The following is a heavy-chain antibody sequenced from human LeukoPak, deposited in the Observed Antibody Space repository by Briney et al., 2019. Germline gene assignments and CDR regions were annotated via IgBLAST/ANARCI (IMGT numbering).Heavy chain of an antibody. Sequence: SETLSLTCTVSGGSISSGGYYWSWIRQHPGKGLEWIGYIYYSGSTYYNPSLKSRVTISVDTSKNQFSLKLSSVTAADTAVYYCARDYCSSTSCLFDYWGQGTLVTVSS. D-gene: IGHD2-2*01. J-gene: IGHJ4*02. CDR2: IYYSGST. CDR3: ARDYCSSTSCLFDY. V-gene: IGHV4-31*03. CDR1: GGSISSGGYY.